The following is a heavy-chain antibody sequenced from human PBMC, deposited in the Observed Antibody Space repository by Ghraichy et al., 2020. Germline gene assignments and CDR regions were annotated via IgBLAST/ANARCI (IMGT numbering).Heavy chain of an antibody. J-gene: IGHJ5*02. V-gene: IGHV1-69*13. CDR1: GGTFSSYA. CDR3: AREGGVSRFGETRFDP. CDR2: IIPIFGTA. D-gene: IGHD3-10*01. Sequence: SVKVSCKASGGTFSSYAISWVRQAPGQGLEWMGGIIPIFGTANYAQKFQGRVTITADESTSTAYMELSSLRSEDTAVYYCAREGGVSRFGETRFDPWGQGTLVTVSS.